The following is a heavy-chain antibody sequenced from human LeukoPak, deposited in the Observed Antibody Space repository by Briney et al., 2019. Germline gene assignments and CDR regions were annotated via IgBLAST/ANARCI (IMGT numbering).Heavy chain of an antibody. J-gene: IGHJ4*02. V-gene: IGHV3-7*01. Sequence: PGGSLRLSCVASDFTFDFYWMTWVRQAPGKGLEWLANILPDGSQKYYVDSVKGRFTISRDNPKNSLYLQINNLRAEDTAVYYCGRQAHNAWYAIDFWGQGTLVTVSS. CDR2: ILPDGSQK. CDR1: DFTFDFYW. CDR3: GRQAHNAWYAIDF. D-gene: IGHD2-2*01.